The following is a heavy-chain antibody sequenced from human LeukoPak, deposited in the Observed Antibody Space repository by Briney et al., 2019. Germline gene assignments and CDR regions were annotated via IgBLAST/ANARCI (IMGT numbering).Heavy chain of an antibody. CDR2: IWYDGSNK. Sequence: PGRSLRLSCAASGFTFSSYGMHWVRQAPGKGLEWVAVIWYDGSNKYYADSVKGRFTISRDNSKNTLYLQMNSLRAEDTAVYCCARGGYCSSTSCPHYYYGMDVWGQGTTVTVSS. V-gene: IGHV3-33*01. CDR1: GFTFSSYG. CDR3: ARGGYCSSTSCPHYYYGMDV. J-gene: IGHJ6*02. D-gene: IGHD2-2*01.